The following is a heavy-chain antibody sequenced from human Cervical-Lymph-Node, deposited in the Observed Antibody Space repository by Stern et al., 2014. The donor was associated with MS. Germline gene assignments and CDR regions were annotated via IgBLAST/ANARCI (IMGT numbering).Heavy chain of an antibody. J-gene: IGHJ4*02. D-gene: IGHD4-17*01. CDR1: GGSINTNNYY. CDR2: IYSSGST. CDR3: ARTGDDFGDYSLSY. V-gene: IGHV4-39*01. Sequence: VQLVESGPGLVKPSETLSLTCTVSGGSINTNNYYWGWIRQPPGKGLEWIGNIYSSGSTFYSPSLKIRVTMYLDTSQNQLSLNRTSMTAADTAVYYCARTGDDFGDYSLSYWGQGTLVTVSS.